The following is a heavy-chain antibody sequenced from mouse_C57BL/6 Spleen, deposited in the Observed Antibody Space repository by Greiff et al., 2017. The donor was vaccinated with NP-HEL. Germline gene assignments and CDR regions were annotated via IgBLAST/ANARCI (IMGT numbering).Heavy chain of an antibody. Sequence: VHLVESGPELVRPGVSVKISCKGSGYTFTDYAMHWVKQSHAKSLEWIGVISTYYGDASYTQKFQDKATMTVDKSSSTAYMELARLTSEDSAVYNCASYSTTAVATGDYWGQGTTLTVSS. CDR2: ISTYYGDA. V-gene: IGHV1-67*01. CDR1: GYTFTDYA. CDR3: ASYSTTAVATGDY. J-gene: IGHJ2*01. D-gene: IGHD1-1*01.